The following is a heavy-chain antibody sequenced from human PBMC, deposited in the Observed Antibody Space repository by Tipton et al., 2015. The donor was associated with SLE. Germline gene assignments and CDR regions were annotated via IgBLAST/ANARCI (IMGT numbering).Heavy chain of an antibody. D-gene: IGHD2/OR15-2a*01. V-gene: IGHV6-1*01. Sequence: PGLVKPSQTLSLTCAISGDSVSNNGAAWNWVRQPPSGGLQWLGRTYYRSKWFYDYAPAIESRISITADTSRNQFSLLLLSVTPADTAMYYCARDPPEYLGPFTQWGQGILVTVAS. CDR2: TYYRSKWFY. CDR1: GDSVSNNGAA. CDR3: ARDPPEYLGPFTQ. J-gene: IGHJ4*02.